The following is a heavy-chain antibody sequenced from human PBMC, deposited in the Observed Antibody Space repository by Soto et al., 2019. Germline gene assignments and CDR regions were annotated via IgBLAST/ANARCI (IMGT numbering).Heavy chain of an antibody. D-gene: IGHD6-13*01. CDR3: ARDPGYSNSWFYFDD. J-gene: IGHJ4*02. CDR1: GFTFSTYS. CDR2: ISGSHSDI. Sequence: PGGSLRLSCAASGFTFSTYSMNWLRQTPERGLEWVSSISGSHSDIYYADSVKGRFTISRDNTKNSLFLQMNSLRTEDTAVYYCARDPGYSNSWFYFDDWGQGTQVTVSS. V-gene: IGHV3-21*01.